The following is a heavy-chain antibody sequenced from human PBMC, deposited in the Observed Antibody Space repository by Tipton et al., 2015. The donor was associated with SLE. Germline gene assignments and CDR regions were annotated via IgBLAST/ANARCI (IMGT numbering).Heavy chain of an antibody. CDR1: GFSVSYNY. J-gene: IGHJ3*02. V-gene: IGHV3-66*02. Sequence: GSLRLSCAASGFSVSYNYMSWVRQAPGKGLEWVSVIYGGGSTYYADSVKGRFTISRDNSKNTLYLQMNSLRAEDTAVYYCARVRKLGISKGAFDIWGQGTMVTVSS. D-gene: IGHD7-27*01. CDR2: IYGGGST. CDR3: ARVRKLGISKGAFDI.